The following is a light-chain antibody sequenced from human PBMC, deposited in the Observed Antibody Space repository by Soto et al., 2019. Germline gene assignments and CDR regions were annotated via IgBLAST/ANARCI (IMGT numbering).Light chain of an antibody. V-gene: IGKV1-39*01. CDR3: QQSYSDPRT. Sequence: DIQMTQSPSSLSASVEDRVTITCRANQYISTYLHWYQQKPGKAPNLLISGASNLQSGVPSRFSGSVSGTHFTLTISSLQPEDFATYFCQQSYSDPRTFGQGTKVEIQ. J-gene: IGKJ1*01. CDR1: QYISTY. CDR2: GAS.